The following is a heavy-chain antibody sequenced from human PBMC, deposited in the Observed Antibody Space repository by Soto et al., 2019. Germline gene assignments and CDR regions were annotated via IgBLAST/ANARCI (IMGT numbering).Heavy chain of an antibody. J-gene: IGHJ4*02. Sequence: QVQLQQWGAGLLKPSETLSLTCAVYGGSFSGYYWSWIRQPPGKGLEWIGEINHSGSTNYNPSLKSRVTKSVDTSKNQFSLKLSSVTAADTAVYYCASEFYDILTGYPTHFDYWGQGTLVTVSS. CDR2: INHSGST. CDR3: ASEFYDILTGYPTHFDY. V-gene: IGHV4-34*01. CDR1: GGSFSGYY. D-gene: IGHD3-9*01.